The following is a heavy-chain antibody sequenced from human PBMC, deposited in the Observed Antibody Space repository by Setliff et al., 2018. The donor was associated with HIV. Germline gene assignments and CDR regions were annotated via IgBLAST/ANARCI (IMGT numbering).Heavy chain of an antibody. Sequence: PSETLSLTCAVSGGSISSSNWWSWVRQPPGKGLEWIGEIYHGGSTNYNPSLNSRVTISVDTSKNQFSLNMSSVTAADTAVYYCARSPAAEGYWGQGTLVTVSS. J-gene: IGHJ4*02. CDR2: IYHGGST. CDR3: ARSPAAEGY. D-gene: IGHD6-13*01. CDR1: GGSISSSNW. V-gene: IGHV4-4*02.